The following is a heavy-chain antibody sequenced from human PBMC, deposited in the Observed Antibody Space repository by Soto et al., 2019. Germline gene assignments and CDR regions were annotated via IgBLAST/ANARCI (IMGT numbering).Heavy chain of an antibody. J-gene: IGHJ4*01. D-gene: IGHD2-15*01. CDR1: GFSFSSYA. CDR2: ISGSDDST. CDR3: ARGYCSGGSCYSLYY. V-gene: IGHV3-23*01. Sequence: PGGSLRLSCAASGFSFSSYAMSWVRQAPGKGLEWVSVISGSDDSTYYADSVKGRFTISRDNAKNSLYLQMNNLRADDTAIYYCARGYCSGGSCYSLYYWGLGTLVTVSS.